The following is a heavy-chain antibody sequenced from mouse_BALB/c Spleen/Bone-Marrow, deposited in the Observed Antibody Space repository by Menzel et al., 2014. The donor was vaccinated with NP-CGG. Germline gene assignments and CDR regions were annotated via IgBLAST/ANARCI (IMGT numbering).Heavy chain of an antibody. CDR2: ISVGDST. J-gene: IGHJ4*01. CDR1: GFTFSSFT. Sequence: EVKVVESGGGLVKPGGSLNLSCAASGFTFSSFTLSWVRLTPEKRLEWVGTISVGDSTYYPGSVKGRFTISRDNARNILYLQMSSLRSEDTAMYYCARWTTYPLRDYWGQGTSVTVSS. D-gene: IGHD2-13*01. CDR3: ARWTTYPLRDY. V-gene: IGHV5-6-5*01.